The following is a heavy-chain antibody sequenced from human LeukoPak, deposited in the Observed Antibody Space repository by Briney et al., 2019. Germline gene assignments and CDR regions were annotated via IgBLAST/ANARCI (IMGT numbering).Heavy chain of an antibody. Sequence: GGSLRLSCAASGFTFSRYTMSWVRQAPGKGLEWVSAISGSGGDTYYADSVKGRFTISRDNSKNTLYLQMNSLRAEDTAVYYCAKDTGDYMDVWGKGTTVTVSS. D-gene: IGHD4-11*01. CDR2: ISGSGGDT. V-gene: IGHV3-23*01. J-gene: IGHJ6*03. CDR3: AKDTGDYMDV. CDR1: GFTFSRYT.